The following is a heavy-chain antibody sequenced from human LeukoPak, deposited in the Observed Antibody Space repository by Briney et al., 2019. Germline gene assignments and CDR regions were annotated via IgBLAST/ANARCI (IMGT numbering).Heavy chain of an antibody. CDR1: GGSISSSNW. D-gene: IGHD5-12*01. CDR2: IYHSGST. Sequence: SGTLSLTCAVSGGSISSSNWWSWVRQPPGKGLEWIGEIYHSGSTNYNPSLKSRVTISVDKSKNQFSLKLSSVTAADTAVYYCARVPGVERGGYEQEDVWGKGTTVTVSS. J-gene: IGHJ6*04. V-gene: IGHV4-4*02. CDR3: ARVPGVERGGYEQEDV.